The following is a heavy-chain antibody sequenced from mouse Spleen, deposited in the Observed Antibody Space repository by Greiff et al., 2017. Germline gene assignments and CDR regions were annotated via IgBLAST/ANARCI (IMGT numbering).Heavy chain of an antibody. D-gene: IGHD2-3*01. CDR2: IWRGGST. CDR1: GFSLTSYG. V-gene: IGHV2-5*01. Sequence: VNLVESGPGLVQPSQSLSITCTVSGFSLTSYGVHWVRQSPGKGLEWLGVIWRGGSTDYNAAFMSRLSITKDNSKSQVFFKMNSLQADDTAIYYCAKNFYDGYYDFDVWGAGTTVTVSS. CDR3: AKNFYDGYYDFDV. J-gene: IGHJ1*01.